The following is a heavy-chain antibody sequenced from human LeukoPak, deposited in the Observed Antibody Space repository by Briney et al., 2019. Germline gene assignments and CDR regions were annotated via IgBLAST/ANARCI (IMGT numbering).Heavy chain of an antibody. CDR2: INHSGST. CDR3: ARGQTGYSYGYGRSFDY. J-gene: IGHJ4*02. CDR1: GGSFSGYY. Sequence: SETLSLTCAVYGGSFSGYYWSWIRQPPGKGLEWIGEINHSGSTNYNPSLKSRVTISVDTSKNQFSLKLSSVTAADTAVYYCARGQTGYSYGYGRSFDYWGQGTLVTVSS. V-gene: IGHV4-34*01. D-gene: IGHD5-18*01.